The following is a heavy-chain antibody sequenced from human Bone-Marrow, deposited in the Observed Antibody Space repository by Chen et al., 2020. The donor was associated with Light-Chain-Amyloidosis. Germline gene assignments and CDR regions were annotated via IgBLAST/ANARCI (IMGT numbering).Heavy chain of an antibody. CDR3: ARQSYGLDSYFSLDNTYYMDV. J-gene: IGHJ6*03. V-gene: IGHV4-34*01. CDR2: ISQSGST. CDR1: GGSLRGYS. Sequence: QGQLQRWGAGLLKPSETLSLTCGVNGGSLRGYSLSWIRQPPGKGLEWIGEISQSGSTYYNPTLRSRVTISLDTSKNQFSLKLSSVTAADTAVYYCARQSYGLDSYFSLDNTYYMDVWGRGTTVTVSS. D-gene: IGHD3-10*01.